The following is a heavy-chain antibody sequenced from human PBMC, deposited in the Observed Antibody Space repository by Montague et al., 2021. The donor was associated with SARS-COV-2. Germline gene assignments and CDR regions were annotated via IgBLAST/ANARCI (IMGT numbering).Heavy chain of an antibody. Sequence: SETLSLTCAVYGGSFSGYYWSWIRQPAGKGLEWIGRIYTSGSTNYNPSLKSRVTISVDTSKNQFSLKLSSVTAADTAVYYCARVGVGTMVRGVIPAYYYGMDVWGQGTTVTVSS. V-gene: IGHV4-59*10. CDR1: GGSFSGYY. D-gene: IGHD3-10*01. CDR3: ARVGVGTMVRGVIPAYYYGMDV. CDR2: IYTSGST. J-gene: IGHJ6*02.